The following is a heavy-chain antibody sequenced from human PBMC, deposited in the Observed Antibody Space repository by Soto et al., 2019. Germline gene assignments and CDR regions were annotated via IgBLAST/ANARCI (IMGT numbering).Heavy chain of an antibody. CDR3: AGRRQVINDYYGLAD. J-gene: IGHJ6*02. CDR1: GFTFSNYE. Sequence: EVQLVESGGGLVQPGWSLRLSCAASGFTFSNYEMHLVRQVTGKGLEWVSGIGTAGDTKYVGSVKGRFTISRDNAKNSWYLQMNSLRAEDTAVYYCAGRRQVINDYYGLADWGQGTTVIVSS. V-gene: IGHV3-13*01. CDR2: IGTAGDT. D-gene: IGHD2-21*01.